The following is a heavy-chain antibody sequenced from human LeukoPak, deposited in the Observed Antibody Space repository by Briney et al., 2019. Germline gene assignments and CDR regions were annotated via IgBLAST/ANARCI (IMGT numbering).Heavy chain of an antibody. J-gene: IGHJ4*02. V-gene: IGHV4-4*09. CDR2: IYTSGST. CDR3: ARHSTTVSRFDY. D-gene: IGHD1-1*01. Sequence: SETLSLTCTVSGGSISSFYWSWIRQPPGTGLEWIGYIYTSGSTNYNLSLKSRVIISVDPSKNQCSLRRSAGTAADTAVYYCARHSTTVSRFDYWGQGTLVTVSS. CDR1: GGSISSFY.